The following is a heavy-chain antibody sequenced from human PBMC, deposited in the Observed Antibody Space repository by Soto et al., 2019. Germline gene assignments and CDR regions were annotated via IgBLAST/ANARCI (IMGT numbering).Heavy chain of an antibody. CDR1: DFTFNDYY. V-gene: IGHV3-11*01. J-gene: IGHJ2*01. Sequence: XVSLRLSCTTCDFTFNDYYMNWFRQAPGKGLEWISYISNTVTTIYYADSVKGRFTISRDTSKNSLFLQMNSLRGEDSALYYCVRDHCSSSTCYPRWYFDLWARRTLVTVSS. CDR3: VRDHCSSSTCYPRWYFDL. CDR2: ISNTVTTI. D-gene: IGHD2-2*01.